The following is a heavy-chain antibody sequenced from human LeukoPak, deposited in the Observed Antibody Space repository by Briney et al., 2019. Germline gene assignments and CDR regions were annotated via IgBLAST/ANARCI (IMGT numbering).Heavy chain of an antibody. CDR2: ISYDGSNK. J-gene: IGHJ4*02. Sequence: GGSLRLSCAASGFTFDDYAMHWVRQAPGKGLEWVAVISYDGSNKYYADSVKGRFTISRDNSKNTLYLQMNSLRAEDTAVYYCAKDFFYSSYGYRGFGYYFDYWGQGTLVTVSS. CDR3: AKDFFYSSYGYRGFGYYFDY. CDR1: GFTFDDYA. V-gene: IGHV3-30*18. D-gene: IGHD5-18*01.